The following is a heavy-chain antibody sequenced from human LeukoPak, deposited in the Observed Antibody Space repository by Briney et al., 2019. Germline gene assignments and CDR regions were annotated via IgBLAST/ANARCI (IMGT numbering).Heavy chain of an antibody. J-gene: IGHJ4*02. CDR2: IYTSGST. V-gene: IGHV4-4*07. Sequence: SETLSLTCTVSGNSFGDYYWSWIRQPAGKGLEWIGRIYTSGSTTYNPSLKSLVTMSVDTSKSQFSLNLMSVTAADTAVYYCARFTVAQVLDYWGQGILVTVSS. CDR3: ARFTVAQVLDY. D-gene: IGHD4-23*01. CDR1: GNSFGDYY.